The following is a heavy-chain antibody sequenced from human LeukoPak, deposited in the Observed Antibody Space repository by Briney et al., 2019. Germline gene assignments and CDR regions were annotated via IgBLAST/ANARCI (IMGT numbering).Heavy chain of an antibody. V-gene: IGHV4-34*01. Sequence: PSETLSLTCAVYGGSFSGYYWSRIRQPPGKGLEWIGEINHSGSTNYNPSLKSRVTISVDTSKNQFSLKLSSVTAADTAVYYCAREIRLRFYHYYYYMDVWGKGTTVTVSS. D-gene: IGHD3-3*01. J-gene: IGHJ6*03. CDR2: INHSGST. CDR1: GGSFSGYY. CDR3: AREIRLRFYHYYYYMDV.